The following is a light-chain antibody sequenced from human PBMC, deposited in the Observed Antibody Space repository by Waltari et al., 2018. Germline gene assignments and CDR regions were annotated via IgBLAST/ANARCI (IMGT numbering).Light chain of an antibody. Sequence: DLQLTQSPSSLSASVGDRVTITCRASQSIDTFLNWYQQRPGKAPKVLIYGATTLQSGVPSRFSGSGSGTHFTLTISSLQPDDFATYFCQQSHTMLYTFGQGTKLEIK. J-gene: IGKJ2*01. CDR3: QQSHTMLYT. CDR1: QSIDTF. V-gene: IGKV1-39*01. CDR2: GAT.